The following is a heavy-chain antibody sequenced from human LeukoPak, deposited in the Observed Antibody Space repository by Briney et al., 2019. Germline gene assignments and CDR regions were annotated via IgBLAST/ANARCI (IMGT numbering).Heavy chain of an antibody. V-gene: IGHV1-2*02. Sequence: ASVKVSCKASGYTFTGYYMHWVRQAPGQGLEWMGWINPNSGGTNYAQKFQGRVTMTRDTSISTGYMGLSRLRSDETAVYYCARSRTDRYSGYGSPGDLDYWGQGTLVTVSS. J-gene: IGHJ4*02. CDR2: INPNSGGT. D-gene: IGHD5-12*01. CDR3: ARSRTDRYSGYGSPGDLDY. CDR1: GYTFTGYY.